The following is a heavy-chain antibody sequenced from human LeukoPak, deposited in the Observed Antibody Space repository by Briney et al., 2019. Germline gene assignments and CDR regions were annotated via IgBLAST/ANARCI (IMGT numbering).Heavy chain of an antibody. Sequence: GGSLRLSCTASGFIFSTYGMHWVRQAPGKGLEWVAFIQFDGSNEFYADSVKGRFTISRDNSKNTLYLQMNSLRAEDTAVYYCAKDAQGLYSSSWYLGYWGQGTLVTVSS. CDR3: AKDAQGLYSSSWYLGY. CDR1: GFIFSTYG. D-gene: IGHD6-13*01. CDR2: IQFDGSNE. J-gene: IGHJ4*02. V-gene: IGHV3-30*02.